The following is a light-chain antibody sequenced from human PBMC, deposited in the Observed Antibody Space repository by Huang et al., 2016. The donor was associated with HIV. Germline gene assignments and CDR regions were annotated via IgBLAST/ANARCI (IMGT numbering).Light chain of an antibody. Sequence: DIVMTQSPLSLSVTPGEPASISCRSTQSLLRSDGYDCLDWFLQKPGQSPQLLIYSASNRASGVPDRFSGTGSGSNFTLRISRVESEDVGVYYYMQGLQTPRTFGQGTKLKIK. CDR2: SAS. J-gene: IGKJ2*01. CDR1: QSLLRSDGYDC. CDR3: MQGLQTPRT. V-gene: IGKV2-28*01.